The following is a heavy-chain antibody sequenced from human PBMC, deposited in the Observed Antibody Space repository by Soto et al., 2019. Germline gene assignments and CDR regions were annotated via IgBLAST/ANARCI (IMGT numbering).Heavy chain of an antibody. Sequence: EVQLLESGGALVQPGGSLRLSCAASGFTFSTYAMAWVRQAPGKGLEWVSMISDSGDTTYYADSVKGRLTISRDNSKNTVYLQMSSLTAEDTGIYFCAKVPAPYRYYFDYWGQGTLVTVSS. J-gene: IGHJ4*02. V-gene: IGHV3-23*01. D-gene: IGHD3-16*02. CDR3: AKVPAPYRYYFDY. CDR1: GFTFSTYA. CDR2: ISDSGDTT.